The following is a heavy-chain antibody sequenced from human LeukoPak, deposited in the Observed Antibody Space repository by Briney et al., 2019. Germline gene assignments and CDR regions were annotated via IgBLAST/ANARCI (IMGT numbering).Heavy chain of an antibody. D-gene: IGHD4-23*01. V-gene: IGHV2-5*01. Sequence: SGPTLVKPTQTLTLTCTFSGFSLSTSGVGVGWIRQPPGKALEWLALIYWNDDKRYSPSLKSRLTITKDTSKNQVVLTMTNMDRVDTATYYCAHTTTVVTVDYWGQGTLVTVSS. CDR3: AHTTTVVTVDY. J-gene: IGHJ4*02. CDR1: GFSLSTSGVG. CDR2: IYWNDDK.